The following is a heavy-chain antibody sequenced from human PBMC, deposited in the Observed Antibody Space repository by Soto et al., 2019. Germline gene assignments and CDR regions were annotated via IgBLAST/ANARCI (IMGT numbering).Heavy chain of an antibody. D-gene: IGHD6-19*01. Sequence: GGSLRLSCAASGFTFSGYAMHWVRQAPGKGLEWVASILFDGRNKYYADSVKGRFTISRDNSKSTLYLQVNSLRAEDTAVYYCARANGYSSGWPYYYYYGMDVWGQGTTVTVSS. CDR2: ILFDGRNK. CDR3: ARANGYSSGWPYYYYYGMDV. CDR1: GFTFSGYA. V-gene: IGHV3-30*04. J-gene: IGHJ6*02.